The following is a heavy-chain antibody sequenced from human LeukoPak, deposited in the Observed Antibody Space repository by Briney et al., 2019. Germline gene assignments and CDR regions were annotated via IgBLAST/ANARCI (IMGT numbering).Heavy chain of an antibody. CDR1: GYPFTTYT. CDR2: IITNTGSP. CDR3: ARAETVWASDYDNNGYYDY. J-gene: IGHJ4*02. V-gene: IGHV7-4-1*02. Sequence: ASVKVSCKASGYPFTTYTMNWVRQAPGQGLEWMGWIITNTGSPTYAQAFTGRFVFSLDTSVSTAFLQINSLRAEDTAVYFCARAETVWASDYDNNGYYDYWGQGTLVTVSS. D-gene: IGHD3-22*01.